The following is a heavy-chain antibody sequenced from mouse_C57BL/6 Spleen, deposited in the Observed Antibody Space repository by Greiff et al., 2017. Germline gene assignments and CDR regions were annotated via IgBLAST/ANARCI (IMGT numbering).Heavy chain of an antibody. CDR1: GYAFSSSW. V-gene: IGHV1-82*01. CDR3: ARWGYYCGSSYENYFDY. Sequence: VKLQESGPELVKPGASVKISCKASGYAFSSSWMNWVKQRPGKGLEWIGRIYPGDGDTNYNGKFKGKATLTADKSSSTAYMPLSSLTSEDSAVYFCARWGYYCGSSYENYFDYWGQGTTLTVSS. CDR2: IYPGDGDT. J-gene: IGHJ2*01. D-gene: IGHD1-1*01.